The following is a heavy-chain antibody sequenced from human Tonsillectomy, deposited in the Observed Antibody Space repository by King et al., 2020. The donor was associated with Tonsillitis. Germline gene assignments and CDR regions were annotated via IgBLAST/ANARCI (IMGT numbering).Heavy chain of an antibody. V-gene: IGHV3-48*03. D-gene: IGHD3-9*01. CDR1: GFTFSSYE. J-gene: IGHJ3*02. CDR2: ISSSSGSVI. Sequence: VQLVESGGGLVQSGGSLRLSCTASGFTFSSYEMSWVRQAPGKGQEWVSYISSSSGSVIYYADSVEGRFTISRDNAKNSLYLQMHSLRAEDTAVYYCARYDNAFDIWGQGTMVIVSS. CDR3: ARYDNAFDI.